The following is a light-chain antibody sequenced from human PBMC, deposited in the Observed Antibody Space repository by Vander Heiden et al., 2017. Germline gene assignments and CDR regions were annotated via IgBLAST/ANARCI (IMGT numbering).Light chain of an antibody. Sequence: SYELTQPSSVSVSPGQTARITCSGDVLAKKYARWFQQKPGQAPVLVRYKDSERPSGIPELFSGSSSGNTVTLTIGGAEVGDEADYYCYYANDNMWVCGGGNKLTGL. CDR2: KDS. CDR3: YYANDNMWV. V-gene: IGLV3-27*01. CDR1: VLAKKY. J-gene: IGLJ2*01.